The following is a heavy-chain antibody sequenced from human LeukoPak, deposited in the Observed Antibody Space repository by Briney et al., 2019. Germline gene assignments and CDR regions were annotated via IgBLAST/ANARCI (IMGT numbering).Heavy chain of an antibody. Sequence: SETLSLTCTVSGGSVSSGSYYWSWIRQPPGKGLEWIGYIYYSGSTYYNPSLKSRVTISVDTSKNQFSLKLSSVTAADTAVYYCAREAAAGMTFFDYWGQGTLVTVSS. CDR3: AREAAAGMTFFDY. CDR1: GGSVSSGSYY. J-gene: IGHJ4*02. V-gene: IGHV4-31*03. CDR2: IYYSGST. D-gene: IGHD6-13*01.